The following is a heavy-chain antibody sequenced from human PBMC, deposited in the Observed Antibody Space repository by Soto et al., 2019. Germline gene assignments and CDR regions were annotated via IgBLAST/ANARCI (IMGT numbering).Heavy chain of an antibody. Sequence: DAQVVESGGGLVQPGASLKLSCVGSGFTFHGSTMHWVRQASGQGLEWIGLISIKTNNSATVYAASVTGRFTLSRDDSENTAYLQMNSLKTEDTAVYYCVRAYENSNHYFDYWCRGTLVKVSS. CDR2: ISIKTNNSAT. J-gene: IGHJ4*02. CDR1: GFTFHGST. V-gene: IGHV3-73*02. CDR3: VRAYENSNHYFDY. D-gene: IGHD3-22*01.